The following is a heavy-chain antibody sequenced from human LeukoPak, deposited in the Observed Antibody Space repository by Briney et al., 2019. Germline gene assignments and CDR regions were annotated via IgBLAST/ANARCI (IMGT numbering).Heavy chain of an antibody. CDR1: RFTLSTYW. CDR3: ARDKRIAVAGTHYYYYGMDV. J-gene: IGHJ6*02. V-gene: IGHV3-7*03. Sequence: GGSLRLSCAASRFTLSTYWMSWVRQAPGKGLEWVAHIKQDGSQEYYVDSVKGRFTISRDSAKNSLYLQMNSLRAEDTAVYYCARDKRIAVAGTHYYYYGMDVWGQGTTVTVSS. D-gene: IGHD6-19*01. CDR2: IKQDGSQE.